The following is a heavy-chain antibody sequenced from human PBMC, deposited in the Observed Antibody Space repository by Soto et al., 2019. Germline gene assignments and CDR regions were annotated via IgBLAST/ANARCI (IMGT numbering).Heavy chain of an antibody. CDR3: TTDRGASGPNYYYYYYMDV. J-gene: IGHJ6*03. D-gene: IGHD6-19*01. V-gene: IGHV3-15*01. CDR2: IKSKTDGGTT. CDR1: GFTFSNAW. Sequence: GGSLRLSCAASGFTFSNAWMSWVRQAPGKGLEWVGRIKSKTDGGTTDYAAPVKGRFTISRDDSKNTLYLQMNSLKTEDTAVYYCTTDRGASGPNYYYYYYMDVWGKGTTVTVSS.